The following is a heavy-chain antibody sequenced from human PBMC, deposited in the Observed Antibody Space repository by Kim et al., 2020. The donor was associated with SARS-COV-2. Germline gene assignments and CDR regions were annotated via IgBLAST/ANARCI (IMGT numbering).Heavy chain of an antibody. CDR1: GFTFSSYA. D-gene: IGHD3-10*01. Sequence: GGSLRLSCAASGFTFSSYAVSWVRQAPGKGLEWVSVISGSGGSTYYADSMKGRFTISRDNSKNTLYLQMNSLRAEDTAVYYCAILSGGWFGVGMFDYWGQGTLGTVSS. CDR2: ISGSGGST. V-gene: IGHV3-23*01. CDR3: AILSGGWFGVGMFDY. J-gene: IGHJ4*02.